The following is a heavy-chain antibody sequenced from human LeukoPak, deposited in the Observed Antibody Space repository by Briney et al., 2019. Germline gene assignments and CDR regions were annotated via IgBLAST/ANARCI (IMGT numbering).Heavy chain of an antibody. CDR1: GFTFSTYS. Sequence: GGSLRLSCAASGFTFSTYSMNWVRQAPGKGLEWVGRIKSKTDGGTTDYAAPVKGRFTISRDDSKNTLYLQMNSLKTEDTAVYYCTTGRSGSYPPRYWGQGTLVTVSS. J-gene: IGHJ4*02. V-gene: IGHV3-15*01. CDR3: TTGRSGSYPPRY. CDR2: IKSKTDGGTT. D-gene: IGHD1-26*01.